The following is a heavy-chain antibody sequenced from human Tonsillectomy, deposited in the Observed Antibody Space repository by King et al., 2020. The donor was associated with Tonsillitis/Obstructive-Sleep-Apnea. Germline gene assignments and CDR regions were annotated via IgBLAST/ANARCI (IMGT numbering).Heavy chain of an antibody. J-gene: IGHJ4*02. CDR1: GYTFTRYY. Sequence: VQLVESGAEVMTPGASVNVSCKASGYTFTRYYIHWVRQARGQGLEWMGIINPSSGIATYAQKFQGRLTMTSDTSAGTIYLGLSSLRSEDTAVYFCARHDVVGRYIDSWGQGTLVTVSS. CDR3: ARHDVVGRYIDS. D-gene: IGHD2-21*01. CDR2: INPSSGIA. V-gene: IGHV1-46*01.